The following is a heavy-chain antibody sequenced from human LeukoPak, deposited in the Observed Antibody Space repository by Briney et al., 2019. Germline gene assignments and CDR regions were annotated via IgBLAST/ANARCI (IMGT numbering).Heavy chain of an antibody. D-gene: IGHD7-27*01. CDR2: IYYSGST. CDR3: ARPNRPNWPYHDTFDI. V-gene: IGHV4-39*01. Sequence: PSETLSLTCTVSGGSITTTTNFWGWIRQPPGKGPEWIGTIYYSGSTYYNPSLKSRITISVDTSKNQFSLRLTSVTAADTAVYYCARPNRPNWPYHDTFDIWGRGKMVTVSS. J-gene: IGHJ3*02. CDR1: GGSITTTTNF.